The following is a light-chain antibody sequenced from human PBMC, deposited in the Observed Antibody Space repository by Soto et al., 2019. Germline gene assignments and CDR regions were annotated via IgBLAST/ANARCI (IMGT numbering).Light chain of an antibody. CDR2: EVT. V-gene: IGLV2-14*01. CDR3: SSYVRSSSSWV. CDR1: SSDVGNYNY. J-gene: IGLJ3*02. Sequence: QSALTQPASVSGSPGQSITISRTGTSSDVGNYNYVSWYQLHPGKAPKLMIYEVTNRPSGVSDRFSGSKSGNTASLTVSGLQAEDEGDYYCSSYVRSSSSWVFGGGTKLTVL.